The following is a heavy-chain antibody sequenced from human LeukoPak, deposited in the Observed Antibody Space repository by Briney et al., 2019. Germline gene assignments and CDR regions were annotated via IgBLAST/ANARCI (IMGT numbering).Heavy chain of an antibody. CDR1: GYTFTSYD. CDR2: MNPNSGNT. Sequence: ASVKVSCKASGYTFTSYDISWVRQATGQGLEWMGWMNPNSGNTGYAQKFQGRVTMTRNTSISTVYMELSSLRSEDTAVYYCARGRRVGATISVYWGQGTLVTVSS. D-gene: IGHD1-26*01. J-gene: IGHJ4*02. CDR3: ARGRRVGATISVY. V-gene: IGHV1-8*01.